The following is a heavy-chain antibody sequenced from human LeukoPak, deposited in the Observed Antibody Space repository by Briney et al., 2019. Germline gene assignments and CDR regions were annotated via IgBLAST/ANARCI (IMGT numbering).Heavy chain of an antibody. J-gene: IGHJ4*02. V-gene: IGHV3-49*04. CDR1: GFIFGDYN. Sequence: GQSLRLSXTTSGFIFGDYNMNWVRQAPGKGLGWVGYIRAKIHDGTTDFAASVKGRFTISRDDSKSIAYLQMTSLKSEDTAVYYCSRGQKDPYGPEFDYWGQGTLVTVSS. CDR2: IRAKIHDGTT. CDR3: SRGQKDPYGPEFDY. D-gene: IGHD3-10*01.